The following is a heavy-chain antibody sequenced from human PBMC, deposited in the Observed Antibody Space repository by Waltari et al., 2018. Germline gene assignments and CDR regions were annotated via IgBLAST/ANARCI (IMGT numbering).Heavy chain of an antibody. CDR2: MDYAGSL. CDR1: GGSVTSRSFY. V-gene: IGHV4-39*01. CDR3: ARTLVLRPFDVFQD. D-gene: IGHD3-9*01. Sequence: QLQLQESGPGLVKPSETLSLTCTVPGGSVTSRSFYWGWTRQAPGKGLAGVGNMDYAGSLYSSPSLESRVSISFDTSKNEISLRLSSVTAADTAVYYCARTLVLRPFDVFQDWGQGTLVTVSS. J-gene: IGHJ4*02.